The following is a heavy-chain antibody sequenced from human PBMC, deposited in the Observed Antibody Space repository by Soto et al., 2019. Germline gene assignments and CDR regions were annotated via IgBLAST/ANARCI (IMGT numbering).Heavy chain of an antibody. D-gene: IGHD6-13*01. CDR2: IWDDGGNK. CDR3: GRVGHSSNGNELAH. CDR1: GFTFSSYA. V-gene: IGHV3-33*01. J-gene: IGHJ4*02. Sequence: QVQLVESGGSVVQPGRSLRLSCEASGFTFSSYAMHWVRQAPGKGLEWVAVIWDDGGNKVYADSVKGRSIISRDNSKNTVTRKMNSRRGEETAVYYCGRVGHSSNGNELAHWGKGTLVTVPS.